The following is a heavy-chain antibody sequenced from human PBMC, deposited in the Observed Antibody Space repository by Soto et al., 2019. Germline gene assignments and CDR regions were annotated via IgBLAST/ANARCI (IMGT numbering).Heavy chain of an antibody. V-gene: IGHV4-39*01. CDR2: IYFGGST. CDR1: GGSISNSDYL. J-gene: IGHJ4*02. Sequence: SETLSLTCTVSGGSISNSDYLWGWIRQPPGKGLEWIGSIYFGGSTYYNPSLESRVTISADTSKNQFSLKLTSVTAAHSAVYFCAIHSTPWDRSGYYDSWGQGTLVT. D-gene: IGHD3-22*01. CDR3: AIHSTPWDRSGYYDS.